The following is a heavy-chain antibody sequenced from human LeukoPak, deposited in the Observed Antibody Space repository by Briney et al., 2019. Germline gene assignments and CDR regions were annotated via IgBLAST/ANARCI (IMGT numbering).Heavy chain of an antibody. Sequence: GGSLRLPCAASGFTFSSYAMSWVRQAPGKGLEWVSAISGSGGSTYYADSVKGRFTISRDNSKNTLYLQMNSLRAEDTAVYYCAKDRTFSSGWYGTAFDIWGQGTMVTVSS. D-gene: IGHD6-19*01. J-gene: IGHJ3*02. CDR1: GFTFSSYA. V-gene: IGHV3-23*01. CDR2: ISGSGGST. CDR3: AKDRTFSSGWYGTAFDI.